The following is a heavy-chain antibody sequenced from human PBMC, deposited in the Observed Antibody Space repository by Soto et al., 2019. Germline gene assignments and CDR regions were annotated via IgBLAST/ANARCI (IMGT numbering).Heavy chain of an antibody. CDR3: ASLEGAVAGKL. V-gene: IGHV1-18*01. CDR1: GYTVTSYG. J-gene: IGHJ4*02. CDR2: ISAYNGNT. D-gene: IGHD6-19*01. Sequence: QVQLVQSGAEVKKPGASVKVSCKASGYTVTSYGISWVRQAPGQGLEGMGWISAYNGNTNYAQKLQGRVTMTTDTSTRPAYMEPRSLRSDDTAVYSCASLEGAVAGKLWGQGTLVTVSS.